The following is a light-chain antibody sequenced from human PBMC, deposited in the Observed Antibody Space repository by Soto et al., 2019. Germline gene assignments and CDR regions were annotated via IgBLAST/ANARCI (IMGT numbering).Light chain of an antibody. J-gene: IGLJ1*01. Sequence: QSVLTQPRSVSGSPGQSVTISCTGTSSDVGGYNYVSWYQQHPGKAPKLMIYDVSKRPSGVPDRFSGSKSGNTASLTISGLQADDEADYYCCSYAGSYSRYVFGTGTEVTVL. V-gene: IGLV2-11*01. CDR2: DVS. CDR3: CSYAGSYSRYV. CDR1: SSDVGGYNY.